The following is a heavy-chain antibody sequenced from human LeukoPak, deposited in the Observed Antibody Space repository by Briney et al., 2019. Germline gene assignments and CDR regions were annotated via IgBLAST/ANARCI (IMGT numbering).Heavy chain of an antibody. J-gene: IGHJ4*02. CDR3: ARGIAVAGHALYYFDY. Sequence: GGSLRLSCAASGFTFNTYAMSWVRQAPGKGLEWVSAISGSSGNTYYADSVKGRFTFSRDNAKNSLYLQMNSPRAEDTALYYCARGIAVAGHALYYFDYWGQGTLVTVSS. V-gene: IGHV3-23*01. CDR1: GFTFNTYA. D-gene: IGHD6-19*01. CDR2: ISGSSGNT.